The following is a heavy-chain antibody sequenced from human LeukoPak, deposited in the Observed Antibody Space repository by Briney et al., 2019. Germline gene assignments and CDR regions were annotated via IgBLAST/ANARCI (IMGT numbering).Heavy chain of an antibody. CDR3: ARSALRYFDWDD. V-gene: IGHV1-69*06. CDR1: GGTFSSYA. J-gene: IGHJ4*02. Sequence: ASVKVSCKASGGTFSSYAISWVRQAPGQGLEWMGGIIPIFGTANYAQKFQGRVTITADKSTSTAYMELSSLRSEDTAVYYCARSALRYFDWDDWGQGTLVTVSS. D-gene: IGHD3-9*01. CDR2: IIPIFGTA.